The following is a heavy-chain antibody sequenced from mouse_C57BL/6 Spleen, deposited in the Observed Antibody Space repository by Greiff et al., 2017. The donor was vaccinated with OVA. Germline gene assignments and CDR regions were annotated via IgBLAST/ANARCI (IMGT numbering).Heavy chain of an antibody. CDR3: ERDYNGSNYDYFDV. CDR2: ISDGGSYT. Sequence: EVQVVESGGGLAKPGGSLKLSCAASGFTFSSYAMSWVRQTPEKRLEWVANISDGGSYTYYTNNVKGRFTISRDNAKNNLYLQISHLKTEDTAMYECERDYNGSNYDYFDVWGTGTTVTVSS. D-gene: IGHD1-1*01. V-gene: IGHV5-4*01. CDR1: GFTFSSYA. J-gene: IGHJ1*03.